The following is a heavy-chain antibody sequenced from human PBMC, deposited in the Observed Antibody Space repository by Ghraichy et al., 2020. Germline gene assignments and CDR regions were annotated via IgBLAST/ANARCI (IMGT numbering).Heavy chain of an antibody. J-gene: IGHJ5*02. D-gene: IGHD1-20*01. CDR2: IYYSGST. Sequence: SETLYLTCTVSGGSISSSSYYWGWIRQPPGKGLEWIGSIYYSGSTYYNPSLKSRVTISVDTSKNQFSLKLSSVTAADTAVYYCARQGYNWNDGPLGSPNWFDPWGQGTLVTVSS. V-gene: IGHV4-39*01. CDR3: ARQGYNWNDGPLGSPNWFDP. CDR1: GGSISSSSYY.